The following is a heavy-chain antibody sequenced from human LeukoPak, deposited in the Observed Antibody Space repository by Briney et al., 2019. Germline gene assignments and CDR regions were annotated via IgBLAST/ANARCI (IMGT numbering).Heavy chain of an antibody. CDR3: AKDPGRLPAKPSGDY. CDR1: GFTFSSYA. CDR2: ISGSGGST. V-gene: IGHV3-23*01. J-gene: IGHJ4*02. D-gene: IGHD3-10*01. Sequence: GGSLRLSCAASGFTFSSYAMSWVRQAPGKGLEWVSAISGSGGSTYYADSVKGRFTISRDNSKNTLYLQMNSLRAEDTAVYYCAKDPGRLPAKPSGDYWGQGTLVIVSS.